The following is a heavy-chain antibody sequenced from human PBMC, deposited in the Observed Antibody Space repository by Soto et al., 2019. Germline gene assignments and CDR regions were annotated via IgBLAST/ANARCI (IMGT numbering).Heavy chain of an antibody. CDR1: GGSISSGGYY. Sequence: SETLSLTCTVSGGSISSGGYYWSWIRQHPGKGLEWIGYIYYSGSTYYNPSLKSRVTISVDTSKNQFSLKLSSVTAAATAVYYCARELTGRPLGCAFDIWGQGTMVTVSS. CDR3: ARELTGRPLGCAFDI. CDR2: IYYSGST. J-gene: IGHJ3*02. V-gene: IGHV4-31*03. D-gene: IGHD7-27*01.